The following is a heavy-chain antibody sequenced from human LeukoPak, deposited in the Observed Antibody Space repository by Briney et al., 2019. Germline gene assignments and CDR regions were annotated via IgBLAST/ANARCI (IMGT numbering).Heavy chain of an antibody. CDR2: INHSGST. CDR3: ARGGYYDSSGYYPEFDY. Sequence: SETLSLTRAVYGGSFSGYYWSWIRQPPGKGLEWIGEINHSGSTNYNPSLKSRVTISVDTSKNQFSLKLSSVTAADTAVYYCARGGYYDSSGYYPEFDYWGQGTLVTVSS. CDR1: GGSFSGYY. J-gene: IGHJ4*02. V-gene: IGHV4-34*01. D-gene: IGHD3-22*01.